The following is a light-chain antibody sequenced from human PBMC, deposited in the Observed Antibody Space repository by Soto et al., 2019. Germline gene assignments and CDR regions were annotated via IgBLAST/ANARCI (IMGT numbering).Light chain of an antibody. Sequence: EIVMTQSPATLSVSPGERATLSCRASQSVSSNLAWYQQKPGQAPRLLIYGASTRATGIPARFSGSGSGTEFTLTISSLTSEDFAIYFCQQYNNWPPDRTFGQGTKVEIK. CDR3: QQYNNWPPDRT. V-gene: IGKV3-15*01. J-gene: IGKJ1*01. CDR2: GAS. CDR1: QSVSSN.